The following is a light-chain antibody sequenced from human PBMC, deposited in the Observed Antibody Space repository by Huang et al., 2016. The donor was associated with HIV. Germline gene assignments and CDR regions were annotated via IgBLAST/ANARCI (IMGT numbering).Light chain of an antibody. Sequence: EIVMTQSPATLSVSPGERATLSCRASQSVSSNLAWYQQKPGQAPRLLIYGASTRATGNPARFNGSGSGTEFTLTISSLQSEDFAVYYCQQYNNWPPLINFGRGTRLEIK. CDR1: QSVSSN. CDR2: GAS. CDR3: QQYNNWPPLIN. J-gene: IGKJ5*01. V-gene: IGKV3-15*01.